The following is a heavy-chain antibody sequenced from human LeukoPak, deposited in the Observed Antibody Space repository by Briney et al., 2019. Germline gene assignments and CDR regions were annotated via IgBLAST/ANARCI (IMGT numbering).Heavy chain of an antibody. CDR3: ARSDTRLEPLAEYFQH. CDR1: GGTFSSYA. J-gene: IGHJ1*01. CDR2: IIPIFGTA. Sequence: GASVKVSCKASGGTFSSYAISWVRLAPGQGLEWMGGIIPIFGTANYAQKFQGRVTITADETTSTAYMELSSLRSEDTAVYYCARSDTRLEPLAEYFQHWGQGTLVTVSS. D-gene: IGHD5-12*01. V-gene: IGHV1-69*01.